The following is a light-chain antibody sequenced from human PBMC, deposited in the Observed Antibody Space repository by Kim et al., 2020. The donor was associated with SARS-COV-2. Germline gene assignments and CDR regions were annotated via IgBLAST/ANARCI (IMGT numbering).Light chain of an antibody. CDR1: QSISTY. J-gene: IGKJ2*01. V-gene: IGKV1-39*01. Sequence: DIQMTQSPPSLSASVGDRVTITCRASQSISTYLNWYQQKPGEAPKLLIYASSILQSGVPSRFSGRGSGTVFTLTISRLQPEDFASYYCQQGYVIQYTFGQGTKLEI. CDR2: ASS. CDR3: QQGYVIQYT.